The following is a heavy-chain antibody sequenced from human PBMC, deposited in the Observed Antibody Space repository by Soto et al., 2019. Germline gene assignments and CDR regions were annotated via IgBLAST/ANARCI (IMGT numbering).Heavy chain of an antibody. CDR2: FDYSGNA. D-gene: IGHD3-10*01. Sequence: QVQLQESGPGLVKPPQTLSLTCTVSGASIRSGGFYWSWIRQHPEKGLEWVGAFDYSGNAYDNPAVRSRLTISGDASKNQFSMNLSSVNAADTVVYFSARSMGADNYFDYWGQVILVTVSS. V-gene: IGHV4-31*03. CDR1: GASIRSGGFY. J-gene: IGHJ4*02. CDR3: ARSMGADNYFDY.